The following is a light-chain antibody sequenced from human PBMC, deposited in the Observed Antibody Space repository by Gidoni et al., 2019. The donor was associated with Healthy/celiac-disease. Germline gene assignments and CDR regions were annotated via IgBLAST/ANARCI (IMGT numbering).Light chain of an antibody. J-gene: IGKJ1*01. CDR3: QQYGSSPPT. Sequence: EIVLTPSPGPLSLSPGERATLSWRASQSVSSNYLAWYQQKPGPAPRLLIYGASSRATGIPDRFSGSGSGTDFTLTISILEPENFAVYYCQQYGSSPPTFGQGTKVEIK. CDR1: QSVSSNY. V-gene: IGKV3-20*01. CDR2: GAS.